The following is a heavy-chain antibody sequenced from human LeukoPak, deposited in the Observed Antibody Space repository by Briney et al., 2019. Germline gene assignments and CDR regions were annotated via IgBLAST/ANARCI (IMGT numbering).Heavy chain of an antibody. J-gene: IGHJ4*02. CDR1: GFTFDDYA. CDR3: AQGGDASGRALNY. D-gene: IGHD3-10*01. V-gene: IGHV3-9*01. Sequence: GGSLRLSYAASGFTFDDYAMHWVRQAPGKGLEWVSGISWNSGSIGYADSVKGRFTISRDNAKNSLYLQMNSLRAEDTALYYCAQGGDASGRALNYWGQGTLVTVSS. CDR2: ISWNSGSI.